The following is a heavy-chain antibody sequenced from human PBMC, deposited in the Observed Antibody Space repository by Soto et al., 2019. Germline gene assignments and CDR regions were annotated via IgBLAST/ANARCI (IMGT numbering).Heavy chain of an antibody. CDR2: IVRMFGTA. D-gene: IGHD3-3*01. CDR1: GATFGNTA. Sequence: QVQLVQSGAEVKKPGSSVNVSCKTSGATFGNTAVTWVRQAPGQGLEWMGGIVRMFGTANYAQKFQGRVTITADESTNTAYMELSSLRSDDTAVYYCARDGDPGYAFWSGPLGGGRFDPWGQGTLVTVSS. V-gene: IGHV1-69*12. J-gene: IGHJ5*02. CDR3: ARDGDPGYAFWSGPLGGGRFDP.